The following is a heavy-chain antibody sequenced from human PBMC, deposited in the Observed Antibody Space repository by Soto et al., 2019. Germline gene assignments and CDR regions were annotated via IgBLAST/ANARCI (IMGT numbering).Heavy chain of an antibody. J-gene: IGHJ4*02. V-gene: IGHV4-30-4*01. CDR1: GGSISSGDYY. Sequence: SETLSLTCTVSGGSISSGDYYWSWIRQPPGKGLEWIGYIYYSGSTYYNPSLKSRVTISVDTSKNQFSLKLSSVTAADTAVYYCARRALGVVTYNWGQGTLVTVS. D-gene: IGHD2-15*01. CDR3: ARRALGVVTYN. CDR2: IYYSGST.